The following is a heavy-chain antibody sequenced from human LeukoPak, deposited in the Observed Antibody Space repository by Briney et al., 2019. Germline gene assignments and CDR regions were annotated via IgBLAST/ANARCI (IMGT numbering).Heavy chain of an antibody. V-gene: IGHV3-30*02. CDR3: ANGRTWYDILTGYHRPFDY. D-gene: IGHD3-9*01. CDR1: GFTFSSYG. J-gene: IGHJ4*02. Sequence: GGSLRLSCAASGFTFSSYGMHWVRQAPGKGREWGAFIRYDGSNKYYADSVKGGFTISRDNSKNTLYLQMNSLRAEDTAVYYCANGRTWYDILTGYHRPFDYWGQGTLVTVSP. CDR2: IRYDGSNK.